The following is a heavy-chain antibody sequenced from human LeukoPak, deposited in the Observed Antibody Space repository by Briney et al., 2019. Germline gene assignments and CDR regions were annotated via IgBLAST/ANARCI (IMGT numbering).Heavy chain of an antibody. J-gene: IGHJ4*02. CDR1: KFTFRNYG. Sequence: PGRSLRLSCAASKFTFRNYGMHWVRQAPGKGLEWVVVVWYDGSNQYYADSVKDRFTISRDNSKNTLYLQINSLKTEDTAVYYCADLGDYAVGWGQGTLVTVSS. V-gene: IGHV3-33*01. CDR3: ADLGDYAVG. CDR2: VWYDGSNQ. D-gene: IGHD4-17*01.